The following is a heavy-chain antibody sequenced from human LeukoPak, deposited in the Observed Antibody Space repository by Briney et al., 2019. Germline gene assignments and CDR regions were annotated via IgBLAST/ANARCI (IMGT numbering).Heavy chain of an antibody. D-gene: IGHD3-10*01. V-gene: IGHV3-30-3*01. J-gene: IGHJ3*01. CDR3: ARGPDPVVRGPRRAFDL. Sequence: GGSLRLSCAASGFTFTYYAMHWVRRAPGKGLEWVSVVSNDGSNQDYTDSVKGRFIISRDDSKSTVYLQMNSLRVDDTAMYYCARGPDPVVRGPRRAFDLWGQGTMVTVSS. CDR1: GFTFTYYA. CDR2: VSNDGSNQ.